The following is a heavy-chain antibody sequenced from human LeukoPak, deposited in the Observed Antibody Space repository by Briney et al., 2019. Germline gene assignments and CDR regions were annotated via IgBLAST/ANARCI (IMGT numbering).Heavy chain of an antibody. D-gene: IGHD3-10*01. J-gene: IGHJ4*02. CDR2: ISGSGGST. CDR1: GFTFSSYA. V-gene: IGHV3-23*01. CDR3: AKKWNYYGSGSYLDY. Sequence: PGGSLRLSCAASGFTFSSYAMSWVRQAPGKGLEWVSAISGSGGSTYYADSVKGRFTISRDNSKNTLYLQMNSLRAEDTAVYYCAKKWNYYGSGSYLDYWGQGTLVTVSS.